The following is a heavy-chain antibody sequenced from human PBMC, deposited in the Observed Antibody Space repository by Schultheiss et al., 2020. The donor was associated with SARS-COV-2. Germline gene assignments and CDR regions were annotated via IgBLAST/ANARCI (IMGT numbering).Heavy chain of an antibody. D-gene: IGHD6-19*01. V-gene: IGHV4-59*10. CDR1: GGSFSGYY. Sequence: SETLSLTCAVYGGSFSGYYWSWIRQPAGKGLEWIGRIYTSGSTNYNPSLKSRVTMSVDTSKNQFSLKLSSVTAADTAVYYCARSSSGWYRDAFDIWGQGTMVTVSS. CDR2: IYTSGST. CDR3: ARSSSGWYRDAFDI. J-gene: IGHJ3*02.